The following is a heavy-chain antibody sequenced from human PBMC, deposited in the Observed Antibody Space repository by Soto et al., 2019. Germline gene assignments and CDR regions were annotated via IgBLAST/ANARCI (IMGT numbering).Heavy chain of an antibody. CDR2: ITWNSGSI. CDR1: GFTFHDYA. CDR3: AKDIREYSSGWTYFDY. D-gene: IGHD6-19*01. V-gene: IGHV3-9*01. Sequence: LRLSCAASGFTFHDYAMHWVRQGQGKGLEWVSGITWNSGSIDYADSVKGRFTISRDNAKNSLYLQMNSLRPEDTALYYCAKDIREYSSGWTYFDYWGHGTLVTVSS. J-gene: IGHJ4*01.